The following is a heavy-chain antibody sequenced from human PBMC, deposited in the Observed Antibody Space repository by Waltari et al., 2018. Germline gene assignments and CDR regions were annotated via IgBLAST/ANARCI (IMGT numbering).Heavy chain of an antibody. CDR3: ASSRLLFLAGSSGYDY. CDR2: IIPIFGTA. Sequence: QVQLVQSGAEVTKPGSSVKVSCKASGGTFSSYAISWVRQAPGQGLEWMGGIIPIFGTANYAQKFQGRVTITADESTSTAYMELSSLRSEDTAVYYCASSRLLFLAGSSGYDYWGQGTLVTVSS. V-gene: IGHV1-69*01. CDR1: GGTFSSYA. D-gene: IGHD3-22*01. J-gene: IGHJ4*02.